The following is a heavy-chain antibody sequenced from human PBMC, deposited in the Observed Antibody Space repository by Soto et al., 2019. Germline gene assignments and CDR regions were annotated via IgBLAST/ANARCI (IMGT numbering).Heavy chain of an antibody. D-gene: IGHD3-9*01. CDR2: VYWDDDK. J-gene: IGHJ4*02. V-gene: IGHV2-5*02. Sequence: ITLKESGPPLVKPTQTLTLTCSVSGFSLTANGVGVGWVRQPPGLDLEWLAMVYWDDDKHYSASLRSRLSITKDTSKSQVVLTMTNMDPVDPGPYYCATLTGSHWGQGALVTVSS. CDR3: ATLTGSH. CDR1: GFSLTANGVG.